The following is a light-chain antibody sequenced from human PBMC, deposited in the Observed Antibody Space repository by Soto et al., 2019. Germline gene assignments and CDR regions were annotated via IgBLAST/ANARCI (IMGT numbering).Light chain of an antibody. CDR2: DAS. CDR1: QSVSSY. Sequence: EIVLTQSPATLSLSPGERATLSCRASQSVSSYLAWYQQKPGQPPRLLIYDASNSATGIPARCSGGGSGTDFTLTISSLEPEDFAVYYCQQRSNWPLMYTFGQGTKLEIK. J-gene: IGKJ2*01. CDR3: QQRSNWPLMYT. V-gene: IGKV3-11*01.